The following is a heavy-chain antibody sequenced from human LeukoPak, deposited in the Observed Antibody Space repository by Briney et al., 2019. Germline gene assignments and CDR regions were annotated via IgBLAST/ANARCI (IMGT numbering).Heavy chain of an antibody. V-gene: IGHV3-53*01. D-gene: IGHD1-14*01. CDR3: ARGVEPLAANTLAY. Sequence: PGGSLRLSCAASGFTAITNDMTWVRQAPGKGLEWVSVLYSDGSTKYADSVQGRFTISRDNSKNTLYLEMNSLSPDDTAVYYCARGVEPLAANTLAYWGQGTLVTVSS. J-gene: IGHJ4*02. CDR2: LYSDGST. CDR1: GFTAITND.